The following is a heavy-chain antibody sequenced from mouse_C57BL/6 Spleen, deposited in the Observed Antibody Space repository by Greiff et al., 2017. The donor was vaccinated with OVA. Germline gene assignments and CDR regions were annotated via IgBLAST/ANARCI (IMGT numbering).Heavy chain of an antibody. Sequence: EVQLVESGPGLVKPSQSLSLTCSVTGYSITSGYYWNWIRQFPGNKLEWMGYIRYDGSNNYNPSLKNRISITRDTSKNQFFLKLNSVTTEDTATYYCARDETGYYAMDYWGQGTSVTVSS. J-gene: IGHJ4*01. V-gene: IGHV3-6*01. CDR2: IRYDGSN. CDR1: GYSITSGYY. CDR3: ARDETGYYAMDY.